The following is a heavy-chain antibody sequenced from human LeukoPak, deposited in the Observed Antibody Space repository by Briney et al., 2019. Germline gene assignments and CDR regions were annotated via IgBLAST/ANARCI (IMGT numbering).Heavy chain of an antibody. D-gene: IGHD3-16*01. V-gene: IGHV4-39*07. CDR1: GGSISSSSYY. CDR2: IYYSGST. Sequence: PSETLSLTCTVSGGSISSSSYYWGWIRQPPGKGLEWIGSIYYSGSTYYNPSLKSRVTISVDTSKNQFSLRLSSVTAADTAVYYCTRSSLIEGGPFFDIWGQGTMVTVSS. CDR3: TRSSLIEGGPFFDI. J-gene: IGHJ3*02.